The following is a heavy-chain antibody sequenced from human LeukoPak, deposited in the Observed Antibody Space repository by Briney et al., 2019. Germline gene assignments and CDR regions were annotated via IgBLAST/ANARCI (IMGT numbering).Heavy chain of an antibody. CDR3: ARGRAVNYYNHNDY. Sequence: GGSLRLSCAASGFTISGYWMHWVRQAPGKGLVWVSRISGDGSITAYADSVKGRFTISRDNAKNTLYLQVNSLRAEDTAVYYCARGRAVNYYNHNDYWGQGTLVTVSS. J-gene: IGHJ4*01. CDR1: GFTISGYW. CDR2: ISGDGSIT. D-gene: IGHD3-10*01. V-gene: IGHV3-74*01.